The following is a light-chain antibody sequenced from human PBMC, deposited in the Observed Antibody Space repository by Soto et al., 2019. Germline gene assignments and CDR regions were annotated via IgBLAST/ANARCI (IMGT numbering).Light chain of an antibody. CDR2: GAS. J-gene: IGKJ1*01. CDR3: QQYGSSPKT. CDR1: QSVSSSY. V-gene: IGKV3-20*01. Sequence: EIVLTQSPGTLSLSPWERATLSCRASQSVSSSYLAWYQQKPGQAPRLLSYGASSRATGIPDRFSGSGSGTDFTLTISRLEPEDFAVYYCQQYGSSPKTFGQGTKVEIK.